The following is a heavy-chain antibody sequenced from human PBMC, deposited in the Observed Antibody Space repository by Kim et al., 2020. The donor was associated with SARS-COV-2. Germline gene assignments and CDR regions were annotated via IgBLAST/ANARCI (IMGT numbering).Heavy chain of an antibody. J-gene: IGHJ6*02. Sequence: GRFTISRNNSNNTLYLQMNSLRAEDTTVYYCARDMAYYDILTGYYYGMDVWGQGTTVTVSS. V-gene: IGHV3-30*01. CDR3: ARDMAYYDILTGYYYGMDV. D-gene: IGHD3-9*01.